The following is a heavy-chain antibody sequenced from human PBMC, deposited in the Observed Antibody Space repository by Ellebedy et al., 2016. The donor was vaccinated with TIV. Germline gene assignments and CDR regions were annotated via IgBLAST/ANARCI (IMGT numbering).Heavy chain of an antibody. J-gene: IGHJ4*02. CDR2: MNPKSGDT. V-gene: IGHV1-8*01. Sequence: AASVKVSCKASGYTFTNFDTNWVRQASGQGLEWMGWMNPKSGDTVYSQKFQGRVTMTTNTPMTTAYMDLTDLTSEDTAVYYCTRGGPKGEDNWGQGTKVIVSS. CDR3: TRGGPKGEDN. CDR1: GYTFTNFD.